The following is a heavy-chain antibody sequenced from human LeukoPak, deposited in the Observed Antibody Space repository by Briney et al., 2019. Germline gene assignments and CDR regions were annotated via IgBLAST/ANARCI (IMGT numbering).Heavy chain of an antibody. Sequence: PGGSLRLSCAVSGFTVSSNYMSWVRQPPGNGLEWVSVIYSGGSTYYADSVKGRFTISRHDSRDTLYLQMNSLRVEDTAVYYCARDLSGVNPLDYWGQGTLVTVSS. J-gene: IGHJ4*02. V-gene: IGHV3-53*04. CDR1: GFTVSSNY. CDR2: IYSGGST. D-gene: IGHD2-8*01. CDR3: ARDLSGVNPLDY.